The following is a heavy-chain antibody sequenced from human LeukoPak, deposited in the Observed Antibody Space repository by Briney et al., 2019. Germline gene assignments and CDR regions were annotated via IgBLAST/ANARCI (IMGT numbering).Heavy chain of an antibody. CDR2: IYYTGST. CDR1: GGSISSYY. Sequence: SETLSLTCSVSGGSISSYYWGWIRQPPGKGLEWIGNIYYTGSTYYNPSLKSRVTISVDTSKNQFSLKLSSVTAADTAVYYCAREVVAAPGTVDYWGQGTLVTVSS. CDR3: AREVVAAPGTVDY. J-gene: IGHJ4*01. D-gene: IGHD6-13*01. V-gene: IGHV4-59*12.